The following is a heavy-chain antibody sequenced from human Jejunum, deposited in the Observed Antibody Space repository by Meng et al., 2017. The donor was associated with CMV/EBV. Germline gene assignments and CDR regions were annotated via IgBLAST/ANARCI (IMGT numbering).Heavy chain of an antibody. CDR2: FVPSVST. CDR1: GSFFSDYY. V-gene: IGHV4-59*01. Sequence: VSGSFFSDYYLSCLLQPAGRGLGWIGFFVPSVSTSYSPSLETRATISVDTSNNQFSLKVSSVTAADTAVYFSARSDYYSYSGMDVWGPGTTVTVSS. J-gene: IGHJ6*02. CDR3: ARSDYYSYSGMDV.